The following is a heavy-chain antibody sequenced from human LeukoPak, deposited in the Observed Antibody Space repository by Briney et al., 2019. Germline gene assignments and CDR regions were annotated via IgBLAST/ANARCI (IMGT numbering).Heavy chain of an antibody. D-gene: IGHD3-10*01. Sequence: ASVKVSCKASGYTFAGYYMHWVRQAPGQGLEWMGWINTNSGGTNYAQKFQGRVTMTRDTSISTAYMELSRLRSDDTAVYYCARDARGQKLVRSDYMDVWGKGTTVTVSS. CDR3: ARDARGQKLVRSDYMDV. CDR2: INTNSGGT. CDR1: GYTFAGYY. V-gene: IGHV1-2*02. J-gene: IGHJ6*03.